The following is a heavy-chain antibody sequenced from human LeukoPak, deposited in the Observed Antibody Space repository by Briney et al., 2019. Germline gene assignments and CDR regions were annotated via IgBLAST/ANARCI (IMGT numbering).Heavy chain of an antibody. CDR3: ARDALYYGLDV. Sequence: PGGSLRLSCAASGFTFSSYAMSWVRHAPGKGLEGVSYISSSGSSIYYADSVKGRFTISRDNAKNSLYLQMNSLRAEDTAVYYCARDALYYGLDVWGQGTTVTVSS. J-gene: IGHJ6*02. CDR2: ISSSGSSI. CDR1: GFTFSSYA. V-gene: IGHV3-48*03.